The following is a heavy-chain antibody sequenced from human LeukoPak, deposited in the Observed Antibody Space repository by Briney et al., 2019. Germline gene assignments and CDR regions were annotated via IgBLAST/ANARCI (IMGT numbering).Heavy chain of an antibody. CDR3: ARSYYGGNYYYYYYMDV. Sequence: SETLSLTCTVSGDSISNYYWSWIRQPPGKGLEWIGYIYYSGSTNYNPSLKSRVTISVDTSKNQFSLKLSSVTAADTAVYYCARSYYGGNYYYYYYMDVWGKGTTVTVSS. V-gene: IGHV4-59*01. CDR1: GDSISNYY. CDR2: IYYSGST. D-gene: IGHD4-23*01. J-gene: IGHJ6*03.